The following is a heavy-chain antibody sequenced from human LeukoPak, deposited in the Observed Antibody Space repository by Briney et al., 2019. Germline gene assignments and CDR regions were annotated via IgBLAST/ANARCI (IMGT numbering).Heavy chain of an antibody. CDR3: ARVEEGYGSGRRENYYYYYMDV. V-gene: IGHV4-59*01. CDR1: GGSISSYY. J-gene: IGHJ6*03. Sequence: SETLSLTCTVSGGSISSYYWSWIRQPPGKGLEWIGYIYYSGSTNYNPSLKSRVIISVDTSKNQFSLKLSSVTAAVTAVYYCARVEEGYGSGRRENYYYYYMDVWGKGTTVTISS. D-gene: IGHD3-10*01. CDR2: IYYSGST.